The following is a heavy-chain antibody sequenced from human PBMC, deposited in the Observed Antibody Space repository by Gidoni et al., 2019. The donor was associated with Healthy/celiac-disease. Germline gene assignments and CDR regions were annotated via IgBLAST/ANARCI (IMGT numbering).Heavy chain of an antibody. D-gene: IGHD3-10*01. J-gene: IGHJ4*02. CDR2: ISSSSSTI. CDR3: ASGRDYYGSGSYGDY. CDR1: GFTFSSYS. V-gene: IGHV3-48*04. Sequence: EVQLVESGGGLVQPGGSLRLPCAASGFTFSSYSMNWVRQAAGKGLEWVSYISSSSSTIYYADSVKGRFTISRDNAKNSLYLQMNSLRAEDTAVYYCASGRDYYGSGSYGDYWGQGTLVTVSS.